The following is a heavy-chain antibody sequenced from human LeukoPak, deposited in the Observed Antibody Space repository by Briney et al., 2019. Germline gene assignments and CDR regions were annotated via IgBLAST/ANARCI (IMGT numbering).Heavy chain of an antibody. J-gene: IGHJ4*02. V-gene: IGHV3-74*01. CDR2: INSDGSSP. D-gene: IGHD6-13*01. CDR3: ARVDPAAAAAIWD. CDR1: GFTFRSYW. Sequence: PGGSLRLSCAASGFTFRSYWMHWVRQAPGKGLVWVSRINSDGSSPSYADSVKGRFTISRDNAKNTLYLQMNSLRAEDTAVYYCARVDPAAAAAIWDWGQGALVTVSS.